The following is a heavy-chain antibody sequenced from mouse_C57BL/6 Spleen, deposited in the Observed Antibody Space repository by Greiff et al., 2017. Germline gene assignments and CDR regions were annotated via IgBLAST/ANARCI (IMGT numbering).Heavy chain of an antibody. V-gene: IGHV5-17*01. CDR1: GFTFSDYG. CDR3: ANGYYDWFAC. CDR2: ISSGSSNI. D-gene: IGHD2-3*01. J-gene: IGHJ3*01. Sequence: EVKLMESGGGLVKPGGSLKLSCAASGFTFSDYGMHWVRQAPEKGLEWVAYISSGSSNIYYANTVKGRFTISRDNAKNTLFLQMNSLRSGDTAMYYCANGYYDWFACGGQGTLVTVSA.